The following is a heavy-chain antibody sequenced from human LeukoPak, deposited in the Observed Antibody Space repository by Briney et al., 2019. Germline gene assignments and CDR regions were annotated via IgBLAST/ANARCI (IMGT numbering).Heavy chain of an antibody. CDR3: AELGITMIGGV. D-gene: IGHD3-22*01. V-gene: IGHV3-20*04. J-gene: IGHJ6*04. CDR2: FNWTGDSR. Sequence: GGSLRLSCAASGFSFDDYGMRWVRQAPGKGLEWVSSFNWTGDSRGYADSVKGRFSVSRDNAKNSLYLQMNSLRAEDTAVYYCAELGITMIGGVWGKGTTVTVSS. CDR1: GFSFDDYG.